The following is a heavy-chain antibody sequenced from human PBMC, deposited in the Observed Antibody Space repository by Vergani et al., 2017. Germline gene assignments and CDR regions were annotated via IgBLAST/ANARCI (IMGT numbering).Heavy chain of an antibody. CDR3: ARAKRGRLAVGATDS. CDR1: GYSFNNYA. Sequence: QEQLVQSGSELKKPGASVKVSCKASGYSFNNYAIHWVRQAPGQGLEWMGWINPTTGNPTYARAVTGRFVFSLDTSISTAYLQIGSLKAEDTAVYFCARAKRGRLAVGATDSWGQGTLLTVSS. CDR2: INPTTGNP. J-gene: IGHJ4*02. V-gene: IGHV7-4-1*01. D-gene: IGHD6-19*01.